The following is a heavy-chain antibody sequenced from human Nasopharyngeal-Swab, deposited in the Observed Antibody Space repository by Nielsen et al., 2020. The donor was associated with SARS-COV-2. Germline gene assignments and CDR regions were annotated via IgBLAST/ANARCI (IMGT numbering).Heavy chain of an antibody. V-gene: IGHV3-23*01. D-gene: IGHD2-2*01. J-gene: IGHJ6*02. CDR3: AKVARDIVVVPAAMKAYYYYGMDV. CDR2: ISGSGGST. Sequence: WSRQPPGKGLAWVSAISGSGGSTYYADSVKGRFTISRDNSKNTLYLQMNSLRAEDTAVYYCAKVARDIVVVPAAMKAYYYYGMDVWGQGTTVTVSS.